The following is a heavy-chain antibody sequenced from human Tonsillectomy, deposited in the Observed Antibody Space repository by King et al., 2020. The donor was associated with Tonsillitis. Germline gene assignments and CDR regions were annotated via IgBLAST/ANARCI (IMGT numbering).Heavy chain of an antibody. CDR3: SLTKPGYSGGWY. Sequence: VQLVESGGGLVQPGGSLKLSCTASGFTFSGSTMLWVRQASGKGLEWVGRIRSKANIYATAYAASVKGRFTLSRDDSKNTAYLQMNSLKTEDTAVYYCSLTKPGYSGGWYWGQGTLVTVSS. CDR1: GFTFSGST. V-gene: IGHV3-73*02. D-gene: IGHD6-19*01. CDR2: IRSKANIYAT. J-gene: IGHJ4*02.